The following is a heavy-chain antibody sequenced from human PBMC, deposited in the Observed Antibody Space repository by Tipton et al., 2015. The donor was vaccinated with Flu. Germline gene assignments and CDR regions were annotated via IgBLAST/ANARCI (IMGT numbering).Heavy chain of an antibody. CDR3: ARGRIQLWSDTNHWFDP. J-gene: IGHJ5*02. Sequence: TLSLTCTVSGGSISSGGYYWSWIRQHPGKGLEWIGYIYYSGSTYYNPSLKSRVTISVDTSKNQFSLKLGSVTAADTAVYYCARGRIQLWSDTNHWFDPWGQGTLVTVSS. CDR2: IYYSGST. CDR1: GGSISSGGYY. V-gene: IGHV4-31*03. D-gene: IGHD5-18*01.